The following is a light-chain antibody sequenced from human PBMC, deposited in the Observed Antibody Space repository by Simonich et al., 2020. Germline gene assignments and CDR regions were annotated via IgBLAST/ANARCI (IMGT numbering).Light chain of an antibody. J-gene: IGLJ2*01. CDR2: EDS. CDR1: ALPKKY. CDR3: YSTDSSGNHRGV. Sequence: SYELTQPPSVSLSPGQTARITCPGTALPKKYAYWYQQKSGKAPLLVIYEDSKRPSGIPERFSVSSSGTMATLTISGAQVEDEADYYCYSTDSSGNHRGVFGGGTKLTVL. V-gene: IGLV3-10*01.